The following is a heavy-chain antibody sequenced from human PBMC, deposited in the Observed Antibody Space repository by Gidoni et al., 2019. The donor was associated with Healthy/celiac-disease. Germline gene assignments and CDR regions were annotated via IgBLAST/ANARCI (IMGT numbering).Heavy chain of an antibody. CDR2: ISYDGSNK. CDR1: GFPFSSYA. Sequence: VRLVGSGGGVVQPGRSLEPSCAASGFPFSSYAMHWIRQAPGKGLEWVAVISYDGSNKYYADSVKGRFTISRDNSKNTLYLQMNSLRAEDTAVYYCARGVAARGHFDYWGQGTLVTVSS. D-gene: IGHD6-25*01. CDR3: ARGVAARGHFDY. J-gene: IGHJ4*02. V-gene: IGHV3-30-3*01.